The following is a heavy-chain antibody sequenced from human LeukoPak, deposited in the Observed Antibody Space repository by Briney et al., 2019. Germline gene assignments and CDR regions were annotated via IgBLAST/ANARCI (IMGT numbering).Heavy chain of an antibody. CDR3: ARGGEGYNDDAFEV. CDR2: IYNSATT. CDR1: GDSIRSHY. J-gene: IGHJ3*01. Sequence: SETLSLTCTVSGDSIRSHYCAWIRQSPGKGLEWIGHIYNSATTDYNPSFKGRVTISLDTSKKQFSLKMTSVTALDSAVYYCARGGEGYNDDAFEVWGLGTAVTVSS. V-gene: IGHV4-59*11. D-gene: IGHD5-24*01.